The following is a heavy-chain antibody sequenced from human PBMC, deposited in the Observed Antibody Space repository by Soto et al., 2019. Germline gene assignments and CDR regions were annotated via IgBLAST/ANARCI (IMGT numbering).Heavy chain of an antibody. CDR1: GGTFSSYT. CDR3: AFDDILTGNPQGE. CDR2: IIPILGIA. D-gene: IGHD3-9*01. Sequence: QVQLVQSGAEVKKPGSSVKVSCKASGGTFSSYTISWVRQAPGQGLEWMGRIIPILGIANYAQKIQGRVTRSADKCTSKTCRELSSIRSEDTAMYYYAFDDILTGNPQGEWGQGTLITVSS. J-gene: IGHJ4*02. V-gene: IGHV1-69*02.